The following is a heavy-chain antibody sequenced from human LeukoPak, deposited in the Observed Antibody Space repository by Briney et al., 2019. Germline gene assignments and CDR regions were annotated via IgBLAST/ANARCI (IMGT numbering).Heavy chain of an antibody. V-gene: IGHV3-30*02. D-gene: IGHD3-10*01. Sequence: PGGSLRLSCAASGFTFSSYGVPWVRQAPGKGLEWVAFIRYDGSNKYYADSVKGRFTISRDNSKNTLYLQMNSLRAEDTAVYYCLWFGETHAWWGQGTLVTVSS. CDR3: LWFGETHAW. CDR2: IRYDGSNK. J-gene: IGHJ4*02. CDR1: GFTFSSYG.